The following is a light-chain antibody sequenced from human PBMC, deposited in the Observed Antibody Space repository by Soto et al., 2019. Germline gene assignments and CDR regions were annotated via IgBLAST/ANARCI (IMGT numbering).Light chain of an antibody. CDR1: QGISNY. J-gene: IGKJ3*01. Sequence: DIQMTQSPSSLSASVGDRVTITCRASQGISNYLAWYQQKPGKVPKLLIYAASTLQSGVPSRFSGSGSGTDFTLTISSLQPEDVATYHCQQYNNWPPFTFGPGTKVDIK. CDR2: AAS. V-gene: IGKV1-27*01. CDR3: QQYNNWPPFT.